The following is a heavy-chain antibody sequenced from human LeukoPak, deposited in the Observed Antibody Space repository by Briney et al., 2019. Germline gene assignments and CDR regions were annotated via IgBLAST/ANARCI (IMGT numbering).Heavy chain of an antibody. CDR1: GFTFSSYW. J-gene: IGHJ6*02. D-gene: IGHD3-3*01. Sequence: PGGSLRLSCAASGFTFSSYWMSWVRQAPGKGLEWVANIKQDGSEKYYVDSVKGRFTISRDNAKNSLYLQMNSLRAEDTAVYYCARAIFSSVYYYYGMDVWGQGTTVTVSS. CDR2: IKQDGSEK. CDR3: ARAIFSSVYYYYGMDV. V-gene: IGHV3-7*03.